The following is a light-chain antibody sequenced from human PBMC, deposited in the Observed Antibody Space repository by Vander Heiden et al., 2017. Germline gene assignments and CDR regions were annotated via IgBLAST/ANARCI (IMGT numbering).Light chain of an antibody. J-gene: IGLJ1*01. CDR3: GTWDSSLRVYV. CDR2: ENN. CDR1: SANIGNNS. Sequence: QSAFMQAPPVSAAPGQKVTIHCSGCSANIGNNSVSWDQQLPGTAPKLLIYENNKRPSGIPDRFSGSKSGTSATLSITGLPAGDEADYYCGTWDSSLRVYVFGSGTKVTVL. V-gene: IGLV1-51*02.